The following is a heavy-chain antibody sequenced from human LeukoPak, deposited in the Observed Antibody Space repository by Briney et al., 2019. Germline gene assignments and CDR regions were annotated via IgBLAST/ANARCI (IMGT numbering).Heavy chain of an antibody. CDR1: GGSISSYY. CDR3: ARDCSSTSCPP. CDR2: IYYSGST. V-gene: IGHV4-59*01. J-gene: IGHJ5*02. D-gene: IGHD2-2*01. Sequence: SETLSLTCTVSGGSISSYYWSWIRQPPGKGLEWIGYIYYSGSTNYNPSLKSRVTISVDTSKNQFSLKLRSVTAADTAAYYCARDCSSTSCPPWGQGTLVTVSS.